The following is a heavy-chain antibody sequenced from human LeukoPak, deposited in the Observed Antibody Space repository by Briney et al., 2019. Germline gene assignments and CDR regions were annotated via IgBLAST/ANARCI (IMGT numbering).Heavy chain of an antibody. V-gene: IGHV3-21*01. CDR1: GFTFSSYS. Sequence: GGSLRLSCAASGFTFSSYSMNWVGQAPGKGLEWVSSISSSSSYIYYADSVKGRFTISRDNAKNSLYLQMNNLRAEDTAVYYCARDHCSSTSCYTGPNWFDPWGQGTLVTVSS. J-gene: IGHJ5*02. CDR3: ARDHCSSTSCYTGPNWFDP. CDR2: ISSSSSYI. D-gene: IGHD2-2*02.